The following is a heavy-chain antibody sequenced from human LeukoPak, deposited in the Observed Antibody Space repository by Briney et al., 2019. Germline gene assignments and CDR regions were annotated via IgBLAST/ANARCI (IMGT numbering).Heavy chain of an antibody. J-gene: IGHJ4*02. V-gene: IGHV3-23*01. CDR1: GFTFSTNA. Sequence: GGSLRLSCLTSGFTFSTNAMSWVRQAPGKGLEWISGISGSGASTYYADSVTGRFTISRDNSRNTLYLQMNSLRGDDTAVYCCAKDVGKWESLHFFDYWGQGTLVTVSS. D-gene: IGHD1-26*01. CDR2: ISGSGAST. CDR3: AKDVGKWESLHFFDY.